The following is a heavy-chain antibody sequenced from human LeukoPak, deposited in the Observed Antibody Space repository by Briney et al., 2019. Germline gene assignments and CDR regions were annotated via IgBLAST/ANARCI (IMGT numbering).Heavy chain of an antibody. V-gene: IGHV3-53*01. CDR1: GFTVSSNY. J-gene: IGHJ4*02. CDR2: IYSGGST. Sequence: GGSLRLSCAASGFTVSSNYMSWVRQAPGKGLEWVSVIYSGGSTYYADSVKGRFTISRDNAKNSLYLQMNSLRAEDAAVYYCARDERAAAGTGTNLNYWDQGTLVTVSS. CDR3: ARDERAAAGTGTNLNY. D-gene: IGHD6-13*01.